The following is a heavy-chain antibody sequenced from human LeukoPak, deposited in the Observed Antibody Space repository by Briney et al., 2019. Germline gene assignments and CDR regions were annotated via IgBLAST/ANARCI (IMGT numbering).Heavy chain of an antibody. CDR2: INHSGST. J-gene: IGHJ6*01. CDR3: GRETDKHCQY. Sequence: AETLSLTCAVYGGSFSGYYESWIRQPTGKGLEWIGEINHSGSTNYNPSLKGRVTILVDTFKDQFALRLSSVTAADQAVDFCGRETDKHCQYWGQGTTVTVSS. D-gene: IGHD2-21*02. CDR1: GGSFSGYY. V-gene: IGHV4-34*01.